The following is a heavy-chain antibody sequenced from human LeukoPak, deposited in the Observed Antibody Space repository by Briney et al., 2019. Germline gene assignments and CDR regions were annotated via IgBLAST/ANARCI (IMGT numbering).Heavy chain of an antibody. CDR3: ARLRNAFYYDILTGYYRAFDP. CDR1: GGSISSGSYY. D-gene: IGHD3-9*01. J-gene: IGHJ5*02. CDR2: IFTSGSS. V-gene: IGHV4-61*02. Sequence: PSQTLSLTCTVSGGSISSGSYYWSWIRQPAGKGLEWIGRIFTSGSSKYNPSLKSRVTISVDTSKNQFSLKLSSVTAADTAVYYCARLRNAFYYDILTGYYRAFDPWGQGTLVTVSS.